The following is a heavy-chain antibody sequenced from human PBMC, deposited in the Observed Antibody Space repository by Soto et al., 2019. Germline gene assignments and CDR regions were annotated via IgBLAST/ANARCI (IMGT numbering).Heavy chain of an antibody. CDR2: IDANNGRT. Sequence: QVQLVQSGAEVKKPGASVKIACRASEYTFTKYAIHWVRQAPGHMLTWRGWIDANNGRTKYSQGFQGRVTITRDTSASTAYMELSSLRSEDTAVYYCARGRWTQTTADYYLDYWGQGTLVTVSS. V-gene: IGHV1-3*01. J-gene: IGHJ4*02. CDR3: ARGRWTQTTADYYLDY. CDR1: EYTFTKYA. D-gene: IGHD1-1*01.